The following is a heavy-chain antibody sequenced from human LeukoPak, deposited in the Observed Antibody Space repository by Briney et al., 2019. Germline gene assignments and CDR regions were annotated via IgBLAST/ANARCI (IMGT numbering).Heavy chain of an antibody. J-gene: IGHJ4*02. D-gene: IGHD3-9*01. CDR1: GFTFSSYW. CDR3: ASETDFDWSHY. CDR2: IKQDGSEK. V-gene: IGHV3-7*01. Sequence: GGSPRLSCAASGFTFSSYWMSWVRQAPGKGLEWVANIKQDGSEKYYVDSVKGRFTISRDNAKNSLYLQMNSLRAEDTAVYYCASETDFDWSHYWGQGTLVTVSS.